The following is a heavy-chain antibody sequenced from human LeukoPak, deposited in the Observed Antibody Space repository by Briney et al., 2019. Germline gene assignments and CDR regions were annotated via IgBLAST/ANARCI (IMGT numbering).Heavy chain of an antibody. CDR3: AKGGGYSYGYVAS. D-gene: IGHD5-18*01. CDR2: ISWNSGSI. J-gene: IGHJ5*01. Sequence: GGSLRLSCAASGFTFDDYAMHWVRQAPGKGLEWVSGISWNSGSIGYADSVKGRFTISRDNSKNTLYVQMNNLRAEDTAVYYCAKGGGYSYGYVASWGQGTLVIVSS. CDR1: GFTFDDYA. V-gene: IGHV3-9*01.